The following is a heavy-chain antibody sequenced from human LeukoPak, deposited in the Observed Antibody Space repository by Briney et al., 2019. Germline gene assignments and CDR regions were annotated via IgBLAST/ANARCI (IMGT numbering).Heavy chain of an antibody. Sequence: GGSLRPSCAASGFDISTYEMNWVRQAPGKGLEWIADITISGHTKNYADSVQGRFTISRDNARTSLYLQMNSLRVEDTGVYYCARGDPHADLWGQGTLVTVSS. CDR2: ITISGHTK. CDR3: ARGDPHADL. J-gene: IGHJ5*02. CDR1: GFDISTYE. V-gene: IGHV3-48*03.